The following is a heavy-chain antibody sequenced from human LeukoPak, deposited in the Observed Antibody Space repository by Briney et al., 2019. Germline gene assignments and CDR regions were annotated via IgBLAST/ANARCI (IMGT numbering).Heavy chain of an antibody. CDR2: IRYDGSNK. CDR3: AKDHTSGSYYALLPDY. D-gene: IGHD3-10*01. CDR1: GFTFSSYG. V-gene: IGHV3-30*02. Sequence: QTGGSLRLSCAASGFTFSSYGMHWVRQAPGKGLEWVAFIRYDGSNKYYADSVKGRFTISRDNSKNTLYLQMNSLRAEDTAVYYCAKDHTSGSYYALLPDYWGQGTLVTVSS. J-gene: IGHJ4*02.